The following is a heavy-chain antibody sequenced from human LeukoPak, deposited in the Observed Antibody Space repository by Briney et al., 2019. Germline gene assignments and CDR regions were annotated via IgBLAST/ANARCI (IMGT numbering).Heavy chain of an antibody. V-gene: IGHV3-23*01. D-gene: IGHD2-2*01. Sequence: GGSLRLSCAASGFTFSSYAMSWVRQAPGKGLEWVSAISGSGGSTYYADSVKGRLTISRDNSKNTLYLQMNSLRAEDTAVYYCAKDEDCSSTSCPEDYWGQGTLVTVSS. J-gene: IGHJ4*02. CDR1: GFTFSSYA. CDR3: AKDEDCSSTSCPEDY. CDR2: ISGSGGST.